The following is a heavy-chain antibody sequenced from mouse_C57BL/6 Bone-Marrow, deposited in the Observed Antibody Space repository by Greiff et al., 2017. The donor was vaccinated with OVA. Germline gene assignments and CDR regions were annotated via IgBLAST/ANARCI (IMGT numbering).Heavy chain of an antibody. CDR3: ARDNYGKGNY. CDR2: ISDGGSYT. D-gene: IGHD2-1*01. J-gene: IGHJ2*01. V-gene: IGHV5-4*01. Sequence: EVKLMESGGGLVKPGGSLKLSCAASGFTFSSYAMSWVRQTPEKRLEWVATISDGGSYTYYPDNVKCRFTISRDNAKNNLYLQMSHLKSEDTAMYYCARDNYGKGNYWGQGTTLTVSS. CDR1: GFTFSSYA.